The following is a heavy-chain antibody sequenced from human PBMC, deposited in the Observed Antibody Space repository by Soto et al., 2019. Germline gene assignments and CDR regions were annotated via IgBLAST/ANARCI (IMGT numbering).Heavy chain of an antibody. V-gene: IGHV4-39*01. CDR2: IYYSGST. CDR1: GGSISSSSYY. D-gene: IGHD6-6*01. CDR3: ASGDIAARSGFDY. J-gene: IGHJ4*03. Sequence: PSETLSLTCTVSGGSISSSSYYWGWIRQPPGKGLEWIGSIYYSGSTYYNTSLKSRVTISVDTSKNQFSLKLSSVTAADTAVYYCASGDIAARSGFDYWGQGTMVTVSS.